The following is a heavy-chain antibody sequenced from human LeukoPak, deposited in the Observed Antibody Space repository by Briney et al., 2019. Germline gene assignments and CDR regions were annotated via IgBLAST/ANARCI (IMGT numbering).Heavy chain of an antibody. CDR3: ARGRVFRDPRRSLEVDY. J-gene: IGHJ4*02. CDR2: IYYIGST. V-gene: IGHV4-59*12. CDR1: GGSISSYY. Sequence: SETLSLTCTVSGGSISSYYRSWIRQPPGKGLEWIGYIYYIGSTNYNPSLKSRVTISVDTSKNPFSLKLSSVTAADTAVYYCARGRVFRDPRRSLEVDYWGQGTLVTVSS. D-gene: IGHD3-3*01.